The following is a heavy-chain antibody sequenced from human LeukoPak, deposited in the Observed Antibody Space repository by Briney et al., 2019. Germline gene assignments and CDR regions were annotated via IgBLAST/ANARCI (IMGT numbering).Heavy chain of an antibody. D-gene: IGHD4-17*01. J-gene: IGHJ3*02. V-gene: IGHV5-51*01. CDR2: IYPGDSDT. Sequence: GESLKISCKGSGYSFTSYWIGWVRQMPGKGLEWMGIIYPGDSDTRYSPSFQGQVTISADKSISTAYLQWSSLKASDTAMYYCAKHGGYGDYADAFDIWGRGTMVTVSS. CDR3: AKHGGYGDYADAFDI. CDR1: GYSFTSYW.